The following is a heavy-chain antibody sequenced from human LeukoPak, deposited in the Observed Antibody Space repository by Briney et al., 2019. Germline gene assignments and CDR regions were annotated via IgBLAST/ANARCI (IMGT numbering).Heavy chain of an antibody. Sequence: GGSLRLSCAVSGFKFDDYGMSWVRQAPGKGLEWVSGIHWKGISTTYADFVKGRFIISRDNAKNSLFLQMNSLRAGDTAIYYCARERKAPTSGTTDYDYWGQGTLVTVSS. J-gene: IGHJ4*02. CDR1: GFKFDDYG. V-gene: IGHV3-20*04. D-gene: IGHD1-1*01. CDR3: ARERKAPTSGTTDYDY. CDR2: IHWKGIST.